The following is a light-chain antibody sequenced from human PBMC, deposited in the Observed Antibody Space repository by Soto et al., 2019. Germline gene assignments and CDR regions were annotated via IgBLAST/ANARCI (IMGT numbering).Light chain of an antibody. V-gene: IGKV4-1*01. CDR2: WAY. J-gene: IGKJ4*01. CDR1: QSLLYSSNNKNY. Sequence: DIVMTQSPDSLAVSLGETATINCKSSQSLLYSSNNKNYLAWYRQKPRQPPELLIYWAYTRESGVPGRYSGSGSGTDFTLTISSLRAEDVAIYYCQQYYETPLTFGRGTTVEIK. CDR3: QQYYETPLT.